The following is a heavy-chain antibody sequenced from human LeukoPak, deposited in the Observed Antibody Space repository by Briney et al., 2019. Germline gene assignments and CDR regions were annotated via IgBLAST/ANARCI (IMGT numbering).Heavy chain of an antibody. CDR2: IYHSGST. D-gene: IGHD6-6*01. CDR3: ASGSSSRLGPYFDY. Sequence: SQTLSLTCTVSGASISSGGYFWSWIRQPPGKGLEWIGYIYHSGSTYYNPSLKSRVTISVDRSKNQFSLKLSSVTAADTAVYYCASGSSSRLGPYFDYWGQGTLVTVSS. CDR1: GASISSGGYF. V-gene: IGHV4-30-2*01. J-gene: IGHJ4*02.